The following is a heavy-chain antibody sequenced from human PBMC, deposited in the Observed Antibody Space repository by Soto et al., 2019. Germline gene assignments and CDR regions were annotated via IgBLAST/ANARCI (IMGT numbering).Heavy chain of an antibody. J-gene: IGHJ5*02. Sequence: GGSLRLSCAASGFSVSTDYMSWVRQAPGKGLEWVAIVYDGGRTYYADSVQGRFTISRHTSENTVSLEMNSLTTEDTAVYYCAREIPQSWGSWGQGTLVTVS. V-gene: IGHV3-53*04. D-gene: IGHD7-27*01. CDR1: GFSVSTDY. CDR3: AREIPQSWGS. CDR2: VYDGGRT.